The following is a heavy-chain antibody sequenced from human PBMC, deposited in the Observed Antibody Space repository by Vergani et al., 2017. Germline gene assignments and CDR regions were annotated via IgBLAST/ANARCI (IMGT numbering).Heavy chain of an antibody. Sequence: EVQVVESGGGLIKPGGSLRLSCVVSGITFKNARINWVRQAPGKGLEWIGRIRSKNDGGTADYAAPLKGRFTISRDDSKDSAFLLVNNLKTEDTAVYYCARDQVPAAIRLNVGNYMDVWGKGTTVIVSS. CDR3: ARDQVPAAIRLNVGNYMDV. CDR2: IRSKNDGGTA. CDR1: GITFKNAR. D-gene: IGHD2-2*02. V-gene: IGHV3-15*01. J-gene: IGHJ6*03.